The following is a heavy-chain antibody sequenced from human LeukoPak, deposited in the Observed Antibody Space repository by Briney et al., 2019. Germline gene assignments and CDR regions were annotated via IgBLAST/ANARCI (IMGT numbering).Heavy chain of an antibody. Sequence: GSLRLSCAASGFTFSGYAMSWVRQAPGKGLEWVSAISGSGGSTYYADSVKGRFTISRDNSKNTLYLQMNSLRAEDTAVYYCATPSFFGVVISDYWGQGTLVTVSS. D-gene: IGHD3-3*01. CDR1: GFTFSGYA. V-gene: IGHV3-23*01. CDR3: ATPSFFGVVISDY. J-gene: IGHJ4*02. CDR2: ISGSGGST.